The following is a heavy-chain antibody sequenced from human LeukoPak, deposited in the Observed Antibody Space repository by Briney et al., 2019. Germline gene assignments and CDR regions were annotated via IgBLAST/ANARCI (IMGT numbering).Heavy chain of an antibody. CDR3: ASHKYSSGPIDY. D-gene: IGHD6-19*01. CDR1: GGSISSYY. CDR2: IYYSGST. Sequence: SETLSLTCTVSGGSISSYYWSWIRQPPGKGLEWIGYIYYSGSTNYNPSLKSRVTISVDTSKNQFSLKLSSVTAADTAVYYCASHKYSSGPIDYWGQGTLVTVSS. J-gene: IGHJ4*02. V-gene: IGHV4-59*08.